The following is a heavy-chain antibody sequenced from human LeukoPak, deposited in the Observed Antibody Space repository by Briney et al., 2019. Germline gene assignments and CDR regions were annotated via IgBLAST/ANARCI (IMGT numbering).Heavy chain of an antibody. D-gene: IGHD1-26*01. J-gene: IGHJ4*02. CDR2: IYPGDSDT. CDR1: GYSFTSYW. CDR3: ARGRRRGAPTSPYFDY. Sequence: GESLKISCKGSGYSFTSYWIGWVRQMPGKGLEWMGIIYPGDSDTRYSPSFQGQVTISADKSISTAYLQWSSLRAEDTAVYYCARGRRRGAPTSPYFDYWGQGTLVTVSS. V-gene: IGHV5-51*01.